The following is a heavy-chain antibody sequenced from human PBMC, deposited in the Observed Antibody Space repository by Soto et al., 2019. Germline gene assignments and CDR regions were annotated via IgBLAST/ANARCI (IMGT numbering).Heavy chain of an antibody. V-gene: IGHV3-30-3*01. CDR1: GFTFSSYA. CDR2: ISYDGSNK. J-gene: IGHJ6*02. Sequence: PGGSLRLSCAASGFTFSSYAMHWVRQAPGKGLEWVAVISYDGSNKYYADSVKGRFTISRDNSKNTLYLQMNSLRAEDTAVYYCAILRNYDILTGYYHPEVSNYYYGMDVWGQGTTVTVSS. D-gene: IGHD3-9*01. CDR3: AILRNYDILTGYYHPEVSNYYYGMDV.